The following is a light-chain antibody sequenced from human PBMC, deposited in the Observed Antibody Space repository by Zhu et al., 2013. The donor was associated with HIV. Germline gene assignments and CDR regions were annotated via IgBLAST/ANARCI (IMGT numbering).Light chain of an antibody. V-gene: IGLV1-47*01. CDR1: TSSIGSNY. CDR2: RNN. Sequence: QSVLTQPPSASGTPGQRVTISCSGSTSSIGSNYVYWYQQLPGTAPKLLIYRNNQRPSGVPHRFSGSRSGTSASLAISGLQSEDEADYYCASWDDSLSAYVFGTGTKVTVL. CDR3: ASWDDSLSAYV. J-gene: IGLJ1*01.